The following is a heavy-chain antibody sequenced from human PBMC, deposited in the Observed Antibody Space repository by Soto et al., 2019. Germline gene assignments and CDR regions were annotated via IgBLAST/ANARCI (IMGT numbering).Heavy chain of an antibody. CDR1: GGSVSSGSYY. D-gene: IGHD5-12*01. CDR2: IYYSGST. J-gene: IGHJ4*02. Sequence: SETLSLTCSVSGGSVSSGSYYLSWIRQSPGKGPEWIGYIYYSGSTSYIPSLKSRVTISVDTSKNQFSLNLRSVTAADTAVYYCARAVWGRRPGQWLRFDYFDYWGQGTLVTVSS. CDR3: ARAVWGRRPGQWLRFDYFDY. V-gene: IGHV4-61*01.